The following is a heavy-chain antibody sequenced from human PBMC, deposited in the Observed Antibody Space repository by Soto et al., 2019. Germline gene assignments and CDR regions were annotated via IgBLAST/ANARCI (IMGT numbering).Heavy chain of an antibody. J-gene: IGHJ4*02. CDR2: ISDSGTNT. V-gene: IGHV3-23*01. Sequence: EVQLSESGGGFIQSGGSLRLSCAASGFSISNYAMSWVRPAPGRGLEWISSISDSGTNTFYADSVRGRFVISRDKSKNTVYLQMNNLRVEDTALYYCAKDGIRKDDYWGQGTLVTVSS. CDR3: AKDGIRKDDY. CDR1: GFSISNYA.